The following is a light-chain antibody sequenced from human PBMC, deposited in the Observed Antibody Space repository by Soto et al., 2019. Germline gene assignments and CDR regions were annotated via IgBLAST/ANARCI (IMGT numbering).Light chain of an antibody. Sequence: QSALTQPRSVSGSPGQSVTISCTRTSSDVGGYNYVSWYQQHPGKAPKLMIYDVSKRPSGVPDRFSGSKSGNTASLTISGLQAEDEADYYCCSYAGSYTLYVFGTGTKLTVL. CDR2: DVS. J-gene: IGLJ1*01. CDR3: CSYAGSYTLYV. V-gene: IGLV2-11*01. CDR1: SSDVGGYNY.